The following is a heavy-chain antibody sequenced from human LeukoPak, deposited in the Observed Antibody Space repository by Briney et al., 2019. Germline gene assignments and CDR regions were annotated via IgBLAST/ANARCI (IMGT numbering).Heavy chain of an antibody. CDR3: VNLRVSTVRDSFDL. D-gene: IGHD3-10*01. V-gene: IGHV3-7*01. Sequence: PGGSRRLSCAASGFAFDIYWMTWVRQAPGKGLEWVANIKKDGSVRQYVDAVRGRFTVSRDNAKNSLYLQMNSLRADDTAVYYCVNLRVSTVRDSFDLWGQGTMVTVSS. J-gene: IGHJ3*01. CDR2: IKKDGSVR. CDR1: GFAFDIYW.